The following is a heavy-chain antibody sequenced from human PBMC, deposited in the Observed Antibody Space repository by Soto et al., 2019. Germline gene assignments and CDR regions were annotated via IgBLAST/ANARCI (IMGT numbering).Heavy chain of an antibody. V-gene: IGHV3-30-3*01. Sequence: QVQLVESGGGVVQPGRSLRLSCAASGFTFSSYAMHWVRQAPGKGLEWVAVISYDGSNKYYADSVKGRFTISRDNSKNTLYLQMNSLRAEDTAVYYCARDTEAFDPWGQGTLVTVSS. CDR3: ARDTEAFDP. CDR2: ISYDGSNK. J-gene: IGHJ5*02. CDR1: GFTFSSYA.